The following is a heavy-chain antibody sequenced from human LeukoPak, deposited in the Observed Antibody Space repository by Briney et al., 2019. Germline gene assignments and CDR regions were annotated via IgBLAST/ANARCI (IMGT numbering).Heavy chain of an antibody. Sequence: ETLSLTCAVYGGSFSGYYWSWVRQAPGKGLEWVSAISGSGGSTYYADSVKGRFTISRDNSKNTLYLQMNSLRAEDTAVYYCAKVSLGYYDSSGPSTDWGQGTLVTVSS. CDR2: ISGSGGST. J-gene: IGHJ4*02. CDR3: AKVSLGYYDSSGPSTD. CDR1: GGSFSGYY. D-gene: IGHD3-22*01. V-gene: IGHV3-23*01.